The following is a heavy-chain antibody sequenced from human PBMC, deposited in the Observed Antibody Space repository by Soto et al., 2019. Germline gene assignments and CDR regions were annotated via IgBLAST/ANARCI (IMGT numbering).Heavy chain of an antibody. CDR3: AREGNYYTGGMDV. CDR2: ISSSSSYI. CDR1: GFTFSSYS. Sequence: LRLSCAASGFTFSSYSMNWVRQAPGKGLEWVSSISSSSSYIYYADSVKGRFTISRDNAKNSLYLQMNSLRAEDTAVYYCAREGNYYTGGMDVWGQGTTVTVPS. D-gene: IGHD3-22*01. V-gene: IGHV3-21*01. J-gene: IGHJ6*02.